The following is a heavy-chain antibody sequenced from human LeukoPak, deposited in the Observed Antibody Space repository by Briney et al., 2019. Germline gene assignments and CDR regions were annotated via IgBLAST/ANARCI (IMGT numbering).Heavy chain of an antibody. Sequence: AGSLRLTCAASGFTVSSSYMSGVRQPPAREVEGVSVIYNGGSTYYADSVKGRFTIYRDNSKNTLYLQINSLRAEDTAVYYCASLDSRSWYLLDYLGQGAMVSVCS. CDR2: IYNGGST. CDR1: GFTVSSSY. CDR3: ASLDSRSWYLLDY. J-gene: IGHJ4*02. V-gene: IGHV3-53*01. D-gene: IGHD6-13*01.